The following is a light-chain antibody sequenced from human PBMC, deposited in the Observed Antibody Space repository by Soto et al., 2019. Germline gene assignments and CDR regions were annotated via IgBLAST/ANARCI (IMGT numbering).Light chain of an antibody. Sequence: DIQMTQSPSTLSASVGDRVTITFRASQSISSWLAWYQQKPGKAPKLLIYKASSLESGVPSRFSGSGSGTEFILTISSLQPDDFASYCCQHYGGMWTFGQGTKVDNK. CDR3: QHYGGMWT. CDR2: KAS. J-gene: IGKJ1*01. V-gene: IGKV1-5*03. CDR1: QSISSW.